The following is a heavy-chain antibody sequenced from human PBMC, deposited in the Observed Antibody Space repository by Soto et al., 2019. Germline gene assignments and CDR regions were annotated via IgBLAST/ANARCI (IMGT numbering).Heavy chain of an antibody. CDR2: INSDGSST. CDR3: ASLVIPFGGSVAYYGMDV. D-gene: IGHD3-16*01. CDR1: GFMFSSYW. V-gene: IGHV3-74*01. J-gene: IGHJ6*02. Sequence: GGSLRLSCAASGFMFSSYWMHWVRQAPGKGLEWVSRINSDGSSTSYADSVKGRFTISRDNAKNILYLQMNSLRAEDTTVYYCASLVIPFGGSVAYYGMDVWGQGTTVTVSS.